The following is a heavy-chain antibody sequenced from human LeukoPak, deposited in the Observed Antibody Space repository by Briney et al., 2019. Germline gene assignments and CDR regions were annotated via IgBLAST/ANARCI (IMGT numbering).Heavy chain of an antibody. CDR2: ISGSGGST. CDR3: AKDGGLWVSAHWGDS. V-gene: IGHV3-23*01. D-gene: IGHD7-27*01. CDR1: GFTFSSYA. J-gene: IGHJ4*02. Sequence: GGSLRLSCAASGFTFSSYAMSWVRQAPGKGLEWVSGISGSGGSTYYADSVKGRFTVSRDNSKNTLFLQMNSLRAEDTAVYYCAKDGGLWVSAHWGDSWGRGTLVTVSS.